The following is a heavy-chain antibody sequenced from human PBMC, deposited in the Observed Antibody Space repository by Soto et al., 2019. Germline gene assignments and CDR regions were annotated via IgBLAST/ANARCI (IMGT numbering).Heavy chain of an antibody. D-gene: IGHD2-2*01. J-gene: IGHJ1*01. CDR3: VKDEYCGSTSCHGYFQH. CDR2: ISSDGGST. Sequence: HPGVSLRLSCSASGFTFSTYAMHWVRQAPGKGLAYVSVISSDGGSTYYADSVKGRFTISRDNSNNTLCLQMSSLRAEDTAVYYCVKDEYCGSTSCHGYFQHWGQGTLVTAPQ. CDR1: GFTFSTYA. V-gene: IGHV3-64D*06.